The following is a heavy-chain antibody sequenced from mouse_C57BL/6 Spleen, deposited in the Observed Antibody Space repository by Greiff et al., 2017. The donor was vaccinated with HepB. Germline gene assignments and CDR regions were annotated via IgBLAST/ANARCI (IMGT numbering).Heavy chain of an antibody. D-gene: IGHD2-10*02. CDR1: GYTFTSYW. V-gene: IGHV1-59*01. CDR2: IDPSDSYT. J-gene: IGHJ1*03. Sequence: QVQLQQPGAELVRPGTSMKLSCKASGYTFTSYWMHWVKQRPGQGLEWIGVIDPSDSYTNYNQKFKGKATLTVDTSSSTAYMQLSSLTSEDSAVYYCARSYGNSWYFDVWGTGTTVTVSS. CDR3: ARSYGNSWYFDV.